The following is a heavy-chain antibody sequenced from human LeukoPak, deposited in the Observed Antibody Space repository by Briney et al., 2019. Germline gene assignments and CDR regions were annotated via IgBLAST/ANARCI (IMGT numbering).Heavy chain of an antibody. CDR3: ARDVTAVAGTVSDY. CDR2: INPSGGST. V-gene: IGHV1-46*01. CDR1: GYTFTNYY. D-gene: IGHD6-19*01. J-gene: IGHJ4*02. Sequence: ASVKVSCKASGYTFTNYYIHWVRQAPGQGLEWMGIINPSGGSTSYSRKFQGRVTMTRDTSTTTVYMELSSLRSEDTAVYYCARDVTAVAGTVSDYWGQGTLVTVSS.